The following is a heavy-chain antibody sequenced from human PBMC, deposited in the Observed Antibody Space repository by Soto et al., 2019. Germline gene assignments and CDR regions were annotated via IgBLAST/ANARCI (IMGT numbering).Heavy chain of an antibody. CDR1: GGSFSGYY. CDR3: ARKPLWSRWFGP. D-gene: IGHD5-18*01. Sequence: QVQLQQWGAGLLKPSETLSLTCAVYGGSFSGYYWSWIRQPPGKGLEWIGEINHSGSTNYNPSPKSRVTISVDTSKKQFSLELSSVTGAGTAVYYCARKPLWSRWFGPWGQGTLVTVSS. V-gene: IGHV4-34*01. J-gene: IGHJ5*02. CDR2: INHSGST.